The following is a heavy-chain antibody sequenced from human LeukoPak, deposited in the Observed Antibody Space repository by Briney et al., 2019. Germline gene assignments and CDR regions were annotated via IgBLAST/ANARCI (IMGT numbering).Heavy chain of an antibody. V-gene: IGHV5-51*01. CDR2: IYPGDSDT. Sequence: GESLEISCKGSGYSFTSYWIGWVRQMPGKGLEWMGIIYPGDSDTRYSPSFQGQVTISADKSISTAYLQWSSLKASDTAMYYCARTGDSSGDYFDYWGQGTLVTVSS. D-gene: IGHD3-22*01. CDR3: ARTGDSSGDYFDY. CDR1: GYSFTSYW. J-gene: IGHJ4*02.